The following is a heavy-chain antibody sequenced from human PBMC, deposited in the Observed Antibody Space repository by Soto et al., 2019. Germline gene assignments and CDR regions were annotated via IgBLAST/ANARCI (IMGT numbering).Heavy chain of an antibody. CDR3: ARDTVVFDY. D-gene: IGHD4-17*01. CDR2: ISSSGSTI. CDR1: GLTFSDY. V-gene: IGHV3-11*01. J-gene: IGHJ4*02. Sequence: PGGSMRLSCAASGLTFSDYMSWIRQAPGKGLEGVSYISSSGSTIYYADSVKGRFTISRDNAKNSLYLQMNSLRAEDTAVYYCARDTVVFDYWGQGTLVTVSS.